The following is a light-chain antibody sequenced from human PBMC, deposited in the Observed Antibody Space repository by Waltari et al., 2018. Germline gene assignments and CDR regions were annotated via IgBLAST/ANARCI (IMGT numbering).Light chain of an antibody. Sequence: QSALTQPASVSGSPGQSITIPCTGTSSDVGRYNLVSWYLQYPGKAPKLMIYEGSKRPSGVSNRFSGSKSGNTASLTISGLQAEDEADYYCCSYAGSSTFVFGTGTKVTVL. V-gene: IGLV2-23*03. CDR2: EGS. J-gene: IGLJ1*01. CDR3: CSYAGSSTFV. CDR1: SSDVGRYNL.